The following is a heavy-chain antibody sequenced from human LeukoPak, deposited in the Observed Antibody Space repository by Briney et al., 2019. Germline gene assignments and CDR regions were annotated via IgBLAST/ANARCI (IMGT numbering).Heavy chain of an antibody. CDR1: GDSFTDYA. D-gene: IGHD2-2*01. CDR3: ARSGIGTVPGSYFDY. Sequence: ASVKVSCKASGDSFTDYAIHWVRQAPGQRLEWMGWLSAGSGYTKYSEKFQGSLTITRDTSASTAYMELSSLTSEDTAVYYCARSGIGTVPGSYFDYWGQGTLVTVSS. CDR2: LSAGSGYT. V-gene: IGHV1-3*01. J-gene: IGHJ4*02.